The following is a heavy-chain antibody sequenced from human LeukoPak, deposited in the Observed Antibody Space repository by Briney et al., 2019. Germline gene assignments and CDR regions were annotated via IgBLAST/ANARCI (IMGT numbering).Heavy chain of an antibody. J-gene: IGHJ6*03. CDR1: GGSISSYY. V-gene: IGHV4-59*08. D-gene: IGHD3-10*01. CDR3: ARITGSYYYYYMDV. Sequence: SETLSLTCTVSGGSISSYYWSWIRQPPGKGLEWIGNIYHSGSTFYNPSLKSRVTISVHTSKNQFSLKLSSVTAADTAVYYCARITGSYYYYYMDVWGKGTTVTVSS. CDR2: IYHSGST.